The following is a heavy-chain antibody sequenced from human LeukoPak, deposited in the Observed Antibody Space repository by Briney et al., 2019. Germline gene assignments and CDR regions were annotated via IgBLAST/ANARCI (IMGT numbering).Heavy chain of an antibody. J-gene: IGHJ3*02. CDR2: INHSGST. CDR3: AAVYYDFWSEGFDI. Sequence: SETLSLTCAVYGGSFSGYYWSWIRQPPGKGLKWIGEINHSGSTNYNPPLKSRVTISVDTSKNQFSLKLSSVTAADTAVYYCAAVYYDFWSEGFDIWGQGTMVTVSS. V-gene: IGHV4-34*01. CDR1: GGSFSGYY. D-gene: IGHD3-3*01.